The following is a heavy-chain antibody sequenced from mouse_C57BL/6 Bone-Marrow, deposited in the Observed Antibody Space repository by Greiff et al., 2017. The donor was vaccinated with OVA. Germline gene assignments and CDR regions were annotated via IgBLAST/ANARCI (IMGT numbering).Heavy chain of an antibody. J-gene: IGHJ4*01. CDR1: GYAFTNYL. CDR3: ARPYGNYLYSMDD. V-gene: IGHV1-54*01. D-gene: IGHD2-1*01. Sequence: QVQLQQSGAELVRPGTSVKVSCKASGYAFTNYLIEWVKQRPGQGLEWIGGINPGSGGTNYNEKFKGKATLTADKSSSTAYMQPTSLTSEDSAVYFCARPYGNYLYSMDDWGQGTSVTVSS. CDR2: INPGSGGT.